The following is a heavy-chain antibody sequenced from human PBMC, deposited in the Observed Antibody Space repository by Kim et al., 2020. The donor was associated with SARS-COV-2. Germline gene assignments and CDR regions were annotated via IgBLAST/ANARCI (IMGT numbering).Heavy chain of an antibody. J-gene: IGHJ4*02. Sequence: DSVKGRFTIARDSSKNTLYLQMNSLRAEDTAVYYCAKERGESYYNDIDYWGQGTLVTVSS. CDR3: AKERGESYYNDIDY. V-gene: IGHV3-23*01. D-gene: IGHD3-10*01.